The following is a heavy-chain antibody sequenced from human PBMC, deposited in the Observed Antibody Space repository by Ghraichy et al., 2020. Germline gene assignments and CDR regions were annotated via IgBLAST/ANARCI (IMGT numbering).Heavy chain of an antibody. V-gene: IGHV1-18*01. CDR1: GYTFTNYG. D-gene: IGHD6-19*01. CDR3: ARARGYSSGRTYYNGMDV. CDR2: FSAYNGNT. Sequence: ASVKVSCKASGYTFTNYGINWVRQAPGQGLEWMGTFSAYNGNTDYAQKLQGRLTMTTDTSTSTAYMELRSLGSDDTAVYYCARARGYSSGRTYYNGMDVWGQGTTVTVSS. J-gene: IGHJ6*02.